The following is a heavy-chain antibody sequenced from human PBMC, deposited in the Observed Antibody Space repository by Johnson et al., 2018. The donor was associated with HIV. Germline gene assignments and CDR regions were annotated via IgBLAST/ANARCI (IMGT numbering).Heavy chain of an antibody. CDR1: GFTFSSYA. CDR2: ISYAGSNK. CDR3: ARDLNRYYYGSVKAFDI. V-gene: IGHV3-30*04. D-gene: IGHD3-10*01. J-gene: IGHJ3*02. Sequence: QVQLVESGGGVVQPGRSLRLSCAASGFTFSSYAMHWVRQAPGKGLEWVAVISYAGSNKYYADSVKGRFTISRDNSKNTLYLQMNSLRAEDTAVYYCARDLNRYYYGSVKAFDIWGQGTMVTVSS.